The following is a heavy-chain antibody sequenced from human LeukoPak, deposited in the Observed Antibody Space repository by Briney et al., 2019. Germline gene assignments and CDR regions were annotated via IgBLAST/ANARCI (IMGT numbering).Heavy chain of an antibody. CDR3: ARDLADCSSTSCYFSDLDY. CDR2: ISYDGSNK. J-gene: IGHJ4*02. CDR1: GFTFSSYA. Sequence: PGRSLRLSCAASGFTFSSYAMHWVCQAPGKGLEWVAVISYDGSNKYYADSVKGRFTISRDNSKNTLYLQMNSLRAEDTAVYYCARDLADCSSTSCYFSDLDYWGQGTLVTVSS. V-gene: IGHV3-30-3*01. D-gene: IGHD2-2*01.